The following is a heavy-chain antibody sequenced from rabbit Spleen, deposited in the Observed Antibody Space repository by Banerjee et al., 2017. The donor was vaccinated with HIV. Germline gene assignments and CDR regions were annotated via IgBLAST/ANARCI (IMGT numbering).Heavy chain of an antibody. Sequence: QSLEESGGDLVKPGASLTLICTASGFSFSSGYDMSWVRQAPGKGLEWIGFIYTGNGKNYYASWAKGRFTISKTSSTTVTLQVTSLTVADTAKYFCARDLAGAIGWNFYLWGPGTLVTVS. CDR3: ARDLAGAIGWNFYL. D-gene: IGHD4-1*01. CDR2: IYTGNGKN. V-gene: IGHV1S40*01. CDR1: GFSFSSGYD. J-gene: IGHJ4*01.